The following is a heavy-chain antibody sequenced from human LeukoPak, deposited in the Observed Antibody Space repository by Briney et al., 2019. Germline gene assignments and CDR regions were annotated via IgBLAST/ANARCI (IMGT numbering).Heavy chain of an antibody. Sequence: GGSLRLSCAVSGFTFDNYAMSWVRQAPGKGLEWVSTITHSGETTHNADSVKGRFTISRDNFKNTLYLQMNSLRAEDTAVYYCATHERSTWYGDLDYWGQGTLVTVSS. V-gene: IGHV3-23*01. D-gene: IGHD6-13*01. CDR2: ITHSGETT. J-gene: IGHJ4*02. CDR3: ATHERSTWYGDLDY. CDR1: GFTFDNYA.